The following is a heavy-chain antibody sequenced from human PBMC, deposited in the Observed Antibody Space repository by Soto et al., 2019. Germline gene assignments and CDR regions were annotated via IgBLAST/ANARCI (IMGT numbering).Heavy chain of an antibody. D-gene: IGHD6-13*01. J-gene: IGHJ4*02. V-gene: IGHV4-30-2*01. Sequence: QLQLQESGSGLVKPSQTLSLTCAVSGGSVSSGGYSWSWIRQPPGKGLEWIGYIYHSGSTYYNPSLKSRITISVHRSKSQSSLKRSSLTAAATAVYYCASSHAGAHITAAVHWGQGTLVTVSS. CDR1: GGSVSSGGYS. CDR3: ASSHAGAHITAAVH. CDR2: IYHSGST.